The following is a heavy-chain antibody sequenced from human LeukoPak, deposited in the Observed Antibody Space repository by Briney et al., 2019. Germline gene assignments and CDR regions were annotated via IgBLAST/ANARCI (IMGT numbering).Heavy chain of an antibody. CDR1: GFTFSSYA. CDR2: ISGCGGIT. CDR3: AKNPHYYDSSGYYYLSWFDP. V-gene: IGHV3-23*01. D-gene: IGHD3-22*01. J-gene: IGHJ5*02. Sequence: GGSLTLSCAASGFTFSSYAMSWVRQPPAKGLEWVSAISGCGGITYYAASVKGRFTISRDNDKDTLYLQMHSLRAEDRAVYYCAKNPHYYDSSGYYYLSWFDPWGQGTLVSVSS.